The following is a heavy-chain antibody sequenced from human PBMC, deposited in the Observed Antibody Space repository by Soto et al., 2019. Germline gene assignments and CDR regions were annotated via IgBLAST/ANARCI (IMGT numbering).Heavy chain of an antibody. CDR2: INPNSGGT. J-gene: IGHJ4*02. Sequence: ASVKVSCKASGYTFTGYYMHWVRQAPGQGLEWMGWINPNSGGTNYAQKFQGRVTMTRDTSISTAYMELSRLRSDDTAVYYCARDGLLAYCGGDCYSGYDYWGQGTLVTVSS. V-gene: IGHV1-2*02. CDR1: GYTFTGYY. CDR3: ARDGLLAYCGGDCYSGYDY. D-gene: IGHD2-21*02.